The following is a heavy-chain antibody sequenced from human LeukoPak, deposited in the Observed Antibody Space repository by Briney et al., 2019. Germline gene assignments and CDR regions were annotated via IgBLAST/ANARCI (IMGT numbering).Heavy chain of an antibody. V-gene: IGHV1-18*01. Sequence: ASVKASCKASGYTFISYGISWVRQAPGQGLEWMGWISAYNANTNYAQKLQGRVTMTTDTSTSTAYMELRSLRSDDTAVYYCARDRGYCSSTSCYFEFFDYWGQGTLVTVSS. CDR2: ISAYNANT. CDR3: ARDRGYCSSTSCYFEFFDY. J-gene: IGHJ4*02. D-gene: IGHD2-2*01. CDR1: GYTFISYG.